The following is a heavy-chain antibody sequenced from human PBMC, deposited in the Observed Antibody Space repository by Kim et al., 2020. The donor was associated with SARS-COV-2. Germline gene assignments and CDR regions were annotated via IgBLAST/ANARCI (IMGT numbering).Heavy chain of an antibody. J-gene: IGHJ3*02. CDR2: IDPSDSYT. CDR3: ARQGGLLGGPSNAFDI. CDR1: GYSFTSYW. D-gene: IGHD2-15*01. V-gene: IGHV5-10-1*01. Sequence: GESLKISCKGSGYSFTSYWISWVRQMPGKGLEWMGRIDPSDSYTNYSPSFQGHVTISADKSISTAYLQWSSLKASDTAMYYCARQGGLLGGPSNAFDIWGQGTMVTVSS.